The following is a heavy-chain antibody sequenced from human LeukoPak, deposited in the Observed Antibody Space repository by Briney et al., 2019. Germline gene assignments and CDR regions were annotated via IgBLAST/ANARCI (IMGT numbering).Heavy chain of an antibody. V-gene: IGHV3-23*01. J-gene: IGHJ4*02. CDR3: AKGAWIVEGGFDY. D-gene: IGHD3-22*01. CDR1: VFIFSIYA. Sequence: GGSQRLXCAASVFIFSIYAMICLRQAPGKGLEWLSDISGSGGSTSYADSVKGRFTISRDNSKNTLYLQMNSLRAEDPAVYYCAKGAWIVEGGFDYWGQGNLVTVSS. CDR2: ISGSGGST.